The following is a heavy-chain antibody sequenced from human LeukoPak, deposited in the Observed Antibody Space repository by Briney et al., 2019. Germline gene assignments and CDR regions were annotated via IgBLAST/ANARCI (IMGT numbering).Heavy chain of an antibody. V-gene: IGHV1-8*01. Sequence: ASVKVSCKVSGYTFSSYDINWVRQATGQGLEWMGWMNPNSGNSGYAQKFQGRVSMTRDTSTNTAYMEVTSLRSEDTAVYYCARYHDSLDYWGQGTLVIVSS. CDR1: GYTFSSYD. CDR2: MNPNSGNS. CDR3: ARYHDSLDY. J-gene: IGHJ4*02. D-gene: IGHD3-22*01.